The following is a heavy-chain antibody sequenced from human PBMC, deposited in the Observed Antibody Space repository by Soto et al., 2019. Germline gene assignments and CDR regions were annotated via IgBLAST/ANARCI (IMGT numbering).Heavy chain of an antibody. V-gene: IGHV3-30-3*01. D-gene: IGHD2-21*02. CDR2: ISYDGSNK. CDR3: ARDCGGDCYYAFDI. CDR1: GLTFSSYS. J-gene: IGHJ3*02. Sequence: VGSLSLSWAASGLTFSSYSMHWVSKAQGKGLEWVAVISYDGSNKYYADSVKGRFTISRDNSKNTLYLQMNSLRAEDTAVYYCARDCGGDCYYAFDIWGQGTMVTVSS.